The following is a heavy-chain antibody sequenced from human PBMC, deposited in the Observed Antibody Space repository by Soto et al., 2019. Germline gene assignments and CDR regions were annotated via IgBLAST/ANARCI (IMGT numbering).Heavy chain of an antibody. CDR1: GGTFSSYT. CDR3: AWSSGWSGDAFDI. D-gene: IGHD6-19*01. V-gene: IGHV1-69*02. Sequence: QVQLVQSGAEVKKPGSSVKVSCKASGGTFSSYTISWVRQAPGQGLEWMGRIIPILGIANYAQKFQGRVTITAEKSTSTASMALSRLRSEDTAVYYCAWSSGWSGDAFDIWGQGTMVTVSS. J-gene: IGHJ3*02. CDR2: IIPILGIA.